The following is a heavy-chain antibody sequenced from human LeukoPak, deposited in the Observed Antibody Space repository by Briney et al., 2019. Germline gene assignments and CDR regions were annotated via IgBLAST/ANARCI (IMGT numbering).Heavy chain of an antibody. J-gene: IGHJ6*04. CDR2: ISAYNGNT. V-gene: IGHV1-18*01. Sequence: GASEKVSCKASGYTFTSYAMNWVRQAPGQGLEWMGWISAYNGNTNYAQKLQGRVTMTTDTSTSTAYMELSSLRSEDTAVYYCARGLGYDDSLDVWGKGTTVTVSS. CDR3: ARGLGYDDSLDV. D-gene: IGHD3-3*01. CDR1: GYTFTSYA.